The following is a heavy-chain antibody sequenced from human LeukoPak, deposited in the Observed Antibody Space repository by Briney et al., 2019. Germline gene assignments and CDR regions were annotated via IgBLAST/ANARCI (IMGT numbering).Heavy chain of an antibody. CDR2: IYYSGGT. CDR3: AAESERWLVRS. Sequence: SETLSLTCTVSGGSISSYYWSWIRQPPGKGLEWIGYIYYSGGTIYNPSLKSRVTISIDTSKNQFSLRLSSVTTADTAVCYCAAESERWLVRSWGQGTLVTVSS. CDR1: GGSISSYY. D-gene: IGHD6-19*01. V-gene: IGHV4-59*01. J-gene: IGHJ4*02.